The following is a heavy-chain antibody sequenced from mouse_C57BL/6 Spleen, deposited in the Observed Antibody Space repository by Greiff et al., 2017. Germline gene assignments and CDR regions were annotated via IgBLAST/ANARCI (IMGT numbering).Heavy chain of an antibody. V-gene: IGHV5-9-1*02. Sequence: EVKLVESGEGLVKPGGSLKLSCAASGFTFSSYAMSWVRQTPEKRLEWVAYISSGGDYIYYADTVKGRFTISRDNARNTLYLQMSSLKSEDTAMYYCTRGSDGYYVYAMDYWGQGTSVTVSS. D-gene: IGHD2-3*01. J-gene: IGHJ4*01. CDR3: TRGSDGYYVYAMDY. CDR1: GFTFSSYA. CDR2: ISSGGDYI.